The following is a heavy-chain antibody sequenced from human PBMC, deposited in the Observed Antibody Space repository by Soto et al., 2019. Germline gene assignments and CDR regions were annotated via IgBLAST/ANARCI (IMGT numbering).Heavy chain of an antibody. CDR3: VHTSGGGHSACFDY. CDR1: GFSLSTSRVG. CDR2: IYWDDDK. V-gene: IGHV2-5*02. D-gene: IGHD2-21*02. Sequence: QITLKESGPTLVKPTQTLTLTCTFSGFSLSTSRVGVGWIRQPPGKALEWLALIYWDDDKRYSPSLKSRLTITKDTSRNQVVLTMTNTDPVDTATYYCVHTSGGGHSACFDYWGQGTLVTVSS. J-gene: IGHJ4*02.